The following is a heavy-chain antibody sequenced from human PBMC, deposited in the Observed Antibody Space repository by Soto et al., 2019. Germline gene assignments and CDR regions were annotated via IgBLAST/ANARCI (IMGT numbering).Heavy chain of an antibody. CDR2: IKSKTDGGTT. CDR1: GFTFSNAW. CDR3: TTDSECGWSTRGYFQH. Sequence: EVQLVESGGGLVKPGGSLRLSCAASGFTFSNAWMSWVRQAPGKGLEWVGRIKSKTDGGTTDYAAPVKGRFTISRDDSKNTLYLQMNSLKTEDTAVYYCTTDSECGWSTRGYFQHWGQGTLVTVSS. V-gene: IGHV3-15*01. D-gene: IGHD6-19*01. J-gene: IGHJ1*01.